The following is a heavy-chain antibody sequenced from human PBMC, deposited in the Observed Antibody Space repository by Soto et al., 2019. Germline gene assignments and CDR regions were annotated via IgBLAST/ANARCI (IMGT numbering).Heavy chain of an antibody. CDR1: GGSISSGGYY. J-gene: IGHJ4*02. CDR2: IYYTGST. D-gene: IGHD3-10*01. V-gene: IGHV4-31*03. CDR3: ATLDMVRGVRTFDY. Sequence: QVQLQESGPGLVKPSQTLSLTCTVSGGSISSGGYYWSWMRQHPGKGLEWIGYIYYTGSTYYNPSLKRRVTISVDTSKNQFSLKLSSVTAADTAVYYCATLDMVRGVRTFDYWGQGTLVTVSS.